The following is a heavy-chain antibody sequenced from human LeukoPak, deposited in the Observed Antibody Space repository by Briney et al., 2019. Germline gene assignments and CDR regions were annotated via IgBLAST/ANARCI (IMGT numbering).Heavy chain of an antibody. Sequence: GGSLRLSCAASGFIFSSYSMNWVRQAPGKGLEWVSYISSSSSTIYYADSVKGRFTISRDNAKNSLYLQMNSLRAEDTAVYYCASYEYYDFWSGDSYYMDVWGKGTTVTVSS. CDR2: ISSSSSTI. CDR3: ASYEYYDFWSGDSYYMDV. J-gene: IGHJ6*03. D-gene: IGHD3-3*01. CDR1: GFIFSSYS. V-gene: IGHV3-48*01.